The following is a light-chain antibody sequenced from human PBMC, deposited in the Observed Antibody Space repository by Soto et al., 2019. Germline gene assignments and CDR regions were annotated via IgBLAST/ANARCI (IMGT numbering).Light chain of an antibody. CDR3: QQLNSYPQLT. V-gene: IGKV1-9*01. CDR1: QGISSY. Sequence: DIQLTQSPSFLSASVGDRVTVTCRASQGISSYLAWYQQKPGTAPKLLIYAASTLQSGVPSRFSGSGSGTEFTLTISSLKPEDFTTYYCQQLNSYPQLTFGGGTKVEIK. J-gene: IGKJ4*01. CDR2: AAS.